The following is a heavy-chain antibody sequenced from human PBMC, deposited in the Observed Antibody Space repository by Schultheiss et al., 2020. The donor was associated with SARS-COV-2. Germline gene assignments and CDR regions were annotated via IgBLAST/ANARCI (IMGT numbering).Heavy chain of an antibody. CDR2: ISSNRGST. CDR3: AKDNPLPGIPVAGIIDY. Sequence: GGSLRLSCAASGFTFSSYSMNWVRQAPGKGLEYVSDISSNRGSTYYADSVKGRFTISRDNSKNTLYLQMNSLRPEDTAVYYCAKDNPLPGIPVAGIIDYWGQGTLVTVSS. D-gene: IGHD6-19*01. V-gene: IGHV3-64*02. CDR1: GFTFSSYS. J-gene: IGHJ4*02.